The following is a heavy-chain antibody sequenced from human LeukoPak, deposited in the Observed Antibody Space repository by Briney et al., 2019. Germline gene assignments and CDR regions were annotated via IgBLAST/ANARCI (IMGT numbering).Heavy chain of an antibody. CDR3: ARGPHYYGSGTPVRY. V-gene: IGHV4-34*01. D-gene: IGHD3-10*01. CDR1: GGSFSGYY. CDR2: INHSGST. Sequence: SETPSLTCAVYGGSFSGYYWGWIRQPPGKGLEWIGEINHSGSTNYNPSLKSRVTISVDTSKNQFSLKLSSVTAADTAVYYCARGPHYYGSGTPVRYWGQGTLVTVSS. J-gene: IGHJ4*02.